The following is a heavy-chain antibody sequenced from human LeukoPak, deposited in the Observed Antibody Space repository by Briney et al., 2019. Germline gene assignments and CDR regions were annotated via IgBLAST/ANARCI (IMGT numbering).Heavy chain of an antibody. V-gene: IGHV2-70*01. Sequence: SGPTLVNPTQTLTLTCTFSGFSLSASGMCVSWIRQPPGKALEWLALIDWDDDKYYSTSLKSRLTISKDTSKNQVVLTMTNMDPVDTATYYCARYYDSSGHFDYWGQGTLVTVSS. J-gene: IGHJ4*02. CDR2: IDWDDDK. D-gene: IGHD3-22*01. CDR1: GFSLSASGMC. CDR3: ARYYDSSGHFDY.